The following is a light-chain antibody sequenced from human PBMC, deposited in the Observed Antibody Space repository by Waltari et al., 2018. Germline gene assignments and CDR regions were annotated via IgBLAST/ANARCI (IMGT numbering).Light chain of an antibody. V-gene: IGLV2-11*01. CDR3: CSYAGPDTLMV. CDR1: STDVGAYDF. CDR2: DVT. Sequence: QSALTQPRSVSGSPGQSVTISCTGTSTDVGAYDFVPWYQQLPGKAPKVIIFDVTKRPSGVPDRFSGSKSVNTASLTISGLQAEDEADYYCCSYAGPDTLMVFGGGTHLTVL. J-gene: IGLJ2*01.